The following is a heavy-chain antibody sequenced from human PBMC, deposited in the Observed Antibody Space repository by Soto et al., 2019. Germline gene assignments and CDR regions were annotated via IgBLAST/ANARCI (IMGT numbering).Heavy chain of an antibody. CDR2: IYHSGST. CDR3: AREVVEPAAMGNHYYYMDV. Sequence: LCLTKTVVDGSSRGYDWSWISKQTGKGLEWIGYIYHSGSTYYNPPLESRVTISVDTSKNQFSLRLSSVTAADTAVYYCAREVVEPAAMGNHYYYMDVWGKGTTVTVSS. D-gene: IGHD2-2*01. J-gene: IGHJ6*03. V-gene: IGHV4-31*02. CDR1: DGSSRGYD.